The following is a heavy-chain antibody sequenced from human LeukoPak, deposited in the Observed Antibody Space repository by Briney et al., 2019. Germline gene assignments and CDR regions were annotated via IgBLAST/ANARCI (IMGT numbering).Heavy chain of an antibody. V-gene: IGHV4-34*01. CDR3: ARSNYYDSSGYYRAWPYYFDY. CDR1: GGSFSGYY. J-gene: IGHJ4*02. Sequence: KPSETLSLTCAVYGGSFSGYYWSWIRQPPGKGLEWIGEINHSGSTNYNPSLKSRVTISVDTSKNQFSLKLSSVTAADTAVYYCARSNYYDSSGYYRAWPYYFDYWGQGTLVTVSS. D-gene: IGHD3-22*01. CDR2: INHSGST.